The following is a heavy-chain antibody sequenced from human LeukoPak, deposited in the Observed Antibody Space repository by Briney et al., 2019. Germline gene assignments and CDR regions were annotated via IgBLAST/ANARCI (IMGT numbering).Heavy chain of an antibody. CDR2: IIPIFGTA. D-gene: IGHD3-10*01. CDR3: ARARGVKRTNWFDP. V-gene: IGHV1-69*01. J-gene: IGHJ5*02. CDR1: GGTFSSYA. Sequence: SAKVSCKASGGTFSSYAISWVRQAPGQGLEWMGGIIPIFGTANYAQKFQGRVTITADESTSTAYMELSSLRSEDTAVYYCARARGVKRTNWFDPWGQGTLVTVSS.